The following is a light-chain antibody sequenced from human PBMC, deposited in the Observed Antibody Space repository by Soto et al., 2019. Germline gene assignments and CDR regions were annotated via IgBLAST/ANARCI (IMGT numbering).Light chain of an antibody. J-gene: IGKJ1*01. CDR1: QGIGTE. Sequence: AIQMTQSPSSLSASVGDRVTITCRASQGIGTELGWYQLKPGKAPKLLVYGASTLQSGVLPRFSGSGSGTDFTLTISSLQPDDFATDYCHQDFSYPRKFGQGTKVESK. CDR2: GAS. CDR3: HQDFSYPRK. V-gene: IGKV1-6*02.